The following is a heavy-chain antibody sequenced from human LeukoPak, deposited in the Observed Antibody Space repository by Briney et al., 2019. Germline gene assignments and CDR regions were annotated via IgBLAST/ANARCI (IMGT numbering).Heavy chain of an antibody. CDR1: GFTFDDYA. Sequence: QAGGSLRLSCAASGFTFDDYAMHWVRQAPGKGLEWVSGISWNSGSIGYADSVKGRFAISRDNAKNSLYLQMNSLRAEDMALYYCANDNYYDSSGFFDYWGQGTLVTVSS. CDR3: ANDNYYDSSGFFDY. J-gene: IGHJ4*02. D-gene: IGHD3-22*01. V-gene: IGHV3-9*03. CDR2: ISWNSGSI.